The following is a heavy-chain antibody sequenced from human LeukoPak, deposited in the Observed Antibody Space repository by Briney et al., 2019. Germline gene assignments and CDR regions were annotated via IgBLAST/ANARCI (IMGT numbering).Heavy chain of an antibody. CDR3: ASYGNPSGDY. J-gene: IGHJ4*02. CDR1: GFTFSSYG. D-gene: IGHD1-14*01. Sequence: PGRSLRLSCAASGFTFSSYGMHWVRQAPGKGLEWVAVISYDGSNKYYADSVKGRFTISRDNPKNTLYLQMNSLRAEDTAVYYCASYGNPSGDYWGQGTLVTVSS. CDR2: ISYDGSNK. V-gene: IGHV3-30*03.